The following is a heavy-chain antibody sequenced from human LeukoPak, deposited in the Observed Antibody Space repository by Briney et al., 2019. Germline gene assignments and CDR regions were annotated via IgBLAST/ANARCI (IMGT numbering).Heavy chain of an antibody. CDR3: ARGTGEGSGWYSFDY. J-gene: IGHJ4*02. D-gene: IGHD6-19*01. CDR2: ISAYNGNT. V-gene: IGHV1-18*01. Sequence: ASVKVSCKASGYTFTSYGISWVRQAPGQGLEWMGWISAYNGNTNYAQKLQGRVTMTTDTSTSTAYTELRSLRSDDTAVYYCARGTGEGSGWYSFDYWGQGTLVTVSS. CDR1: GYTFTSYG.